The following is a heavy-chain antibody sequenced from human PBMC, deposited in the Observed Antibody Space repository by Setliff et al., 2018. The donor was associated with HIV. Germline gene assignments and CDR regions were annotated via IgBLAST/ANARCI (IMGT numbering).Heavy chain of an antibody. J-gene: IGHJ4*01. D-gene: IGHD3-10*01. CDR3: ARGRGVIKEKPFDY. V-gene: IGHV4-59*11. CDR1: GGSISSHY. Sequence: PSETLSLTCTVSGGSISSHYWSWIRLPPLKGLEWIGYIYYSGSTNYNPSLKSRVTISVDTPKNQFSLKLSSVTAADTAVYYCARGRGVIKEKPFDYWGHGTLVTVSS. CDR2: IYYSGST.